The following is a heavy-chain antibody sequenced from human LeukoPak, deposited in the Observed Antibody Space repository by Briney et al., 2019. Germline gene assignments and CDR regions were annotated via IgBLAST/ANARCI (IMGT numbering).Heavy chain of an antibody. CDR3: ARGGLRYFDWLHFDY. Sequence: ASVKVSCKASGYTFTGYYMHWVRQAPGQGLEWMGWINPNSGGTNYAQKFQGRVTMTRDTSISTAYMELSRLRSDDTAVYYCARGGLRYFDWLHFDYWGQGTLVTVSS. CDR1: GYTFTGYY. D-gene: IGHD3-9*01. CDR2: INPNSGGT. V-gene: IGHV1-2*02. J-gene: IGHJ4*02.